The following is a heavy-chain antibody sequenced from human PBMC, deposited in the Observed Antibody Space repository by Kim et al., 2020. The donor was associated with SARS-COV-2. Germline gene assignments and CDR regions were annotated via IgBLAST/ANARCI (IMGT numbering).Heavy chain of an antibody. Sequence: ADSQKGRLTISRDNSKNTLYRQMNSLRAEDTAVYYCAKGGYGSGSYSIDYWGQGTLVTVSS. J-gene: IGHJ4*02. CDR3: AKGGYGSGSYSIDY. V-gene: IGHV3-23*01. D-gene: IGHD3-10*01.